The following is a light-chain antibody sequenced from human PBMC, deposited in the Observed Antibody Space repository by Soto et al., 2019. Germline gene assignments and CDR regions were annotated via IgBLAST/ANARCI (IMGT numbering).Light chain of an antibody. CDR1: SSNIESNW. CDR3: ATWDDDLYTPI. J-gene: IGLJ2*01. Sequence: QSVLTQAPSVSGTPGQMVTISCSGSSSNIESNWVYWYQQLPGTAPKLLIYNNNQRPSGVSDRFSGSKSGTSASLAITGLRSDDEADYYCATWDDDLYTPIIGGGTK. V-gene: IGLV1-47*02. CDR2: NNN.